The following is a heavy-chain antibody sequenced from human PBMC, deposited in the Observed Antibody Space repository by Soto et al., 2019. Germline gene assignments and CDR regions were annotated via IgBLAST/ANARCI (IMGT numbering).Heavy chain of an antibody. J-gene: IGHJ4*02. CDR2: ISGSGGST. Sequence: EVQLLESGGGLVQPGGSLRLSCAASGFTFSSYAMSWVRQAPGKGLEWHPAISGSGGSTYYAVSVKGRFTISRDNSKNTLYLQMNSRRAEDTAVYYCAKDRQPIAAGPLDYWGQGTLVTVSS. V-gene: IGHV3-23*01. CDR1: GFTFSSYA. D-gene: IGHD6-13*01. CDR3: AKDRQPIAAGPLDY.